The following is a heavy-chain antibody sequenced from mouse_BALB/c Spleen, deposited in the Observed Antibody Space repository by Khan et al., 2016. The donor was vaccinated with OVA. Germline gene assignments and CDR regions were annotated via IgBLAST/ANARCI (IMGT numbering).Heavy chain of an antibody. J-gene: IGHJ4*01. Sequence: EVQLQESGGGLVQPGGSLKLSCATSGFTFSDYYMYWVRQTPEKRLEWVAYISNGGGSTYYPDTVKGRFTISRDNAKNTLYLQMSRLKSEDTAMYYCGGQVNGAMDYWGQGTSVTVSS. CDR1: GFTFSDYY. V-gene: IGHV5-12*02. D-gene: IGHD2-5*01. CDR2: ISNGGGST. CDR3: GGQVNGAMDY.